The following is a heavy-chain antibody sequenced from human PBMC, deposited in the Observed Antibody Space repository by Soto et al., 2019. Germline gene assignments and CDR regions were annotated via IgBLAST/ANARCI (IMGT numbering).Heavy chain of an antibody. Sequence: GSLRLSCAASGFTFSSYSMNWVRQAPGKGLEWVSYISSSSSTIYYADSVKGRFTISRDNAKNSLYLQMNSLRAEDTAVYYCARGGYGDFFSYYYYYMDVWGKGTTVTVSS. J-gene: IGHJ6*03. CDR1: GFTFSSYS. CDR3: ARGGYGDFFSYYYYYMDV. V-gene: IGHV3-48*01. CDR2: ISSSSSTI. D-gene: IGHD4-17*01.